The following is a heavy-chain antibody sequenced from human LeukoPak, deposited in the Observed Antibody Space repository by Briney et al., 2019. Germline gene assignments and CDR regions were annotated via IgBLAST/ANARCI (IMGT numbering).Heavy chain of an antibody. Sequence: ASVKVSCKASGYTFTSYAMHWVRQAPGQRLEWMGWINAGNGNTKYSQKFQGRVTITRDTSASTAYMELSSLRSEDTAVYYCARDGDGSGSYYDFDYWGQGTLVTVSS. CDR2: INAGNGNT. CDR1: GYTFTSYA. D-gene: IGHD3-10*01. J-gene: IGHJ4*02. CDR3: ARDGDGSGSYYDFDY. V-gene: IGHV1-3*01.